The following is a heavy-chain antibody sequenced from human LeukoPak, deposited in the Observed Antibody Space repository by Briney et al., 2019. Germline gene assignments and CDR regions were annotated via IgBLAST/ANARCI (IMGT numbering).Heavy chain of an antibody. CDR2: IYHSGST. J-gene: IGHJ4*02. V-gene: IGHV4-30-2*01. CDR3: ARASDSSSSYYFDY. CDR1: GGSISSGSYY. Sequence: SQTLSLTCTVSGGSISSGSYYWSWIRQPPGKGLEWIGYIYHSGSTYYNPSLKSRVTISVDRSKNQFSLKLSSVTAADTAVYYCARASDSSSSYYFDYWGQGTLVTVSS. D-gene: IGHD6-6*01.